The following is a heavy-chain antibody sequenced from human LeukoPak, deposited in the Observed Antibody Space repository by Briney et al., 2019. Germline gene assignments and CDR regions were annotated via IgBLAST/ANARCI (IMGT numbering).Heavy chain of an antibody. Sequence: SETLSLTCTVSGGSISSYYWSWIRQPAGKGLEWIGRIYTSGSTNYNPSLKSRVTISVDTSKNQFSLKLSSVTAADTAVYYCARGQEDGYNFWFDPWGQGTLVTVSS. J-gene: IGHJ5*02. CDR1: GGSISSYY. CDR2: IYTSGST. D-gene: IGHD5-24*01. CDR3: ARGQEDGYNFWFDP. V-gene: IGHV4-4*07.